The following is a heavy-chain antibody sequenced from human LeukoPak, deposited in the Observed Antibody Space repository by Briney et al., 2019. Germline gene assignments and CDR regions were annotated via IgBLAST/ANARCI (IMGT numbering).Heavy chain of an antibody. Sequence: GGSLRLSCAASGFTFSSYAMSWVRQAPGKGLEWVSDINGSGGRTYYADSVKGRFTISRDNSKNSLYLQMNSLRAEDTALYHCARETATNWFDPWGQGTLVTVSS. CDR2: INGSGGRT. D-gene: IGHD5-18*01. CDR3: ARETATNWFDP. J-gene: IGHJ5*02. V-gene: IGHV3-23*01. CDR1: GFTFSSYA.